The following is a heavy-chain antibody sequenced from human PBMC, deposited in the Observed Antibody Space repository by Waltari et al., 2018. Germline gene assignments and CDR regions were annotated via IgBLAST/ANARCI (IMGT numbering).Heavy chain of an antibody. CDR1: GGSISSYY. V-gene: IGHV4-4*07. J-gene: IGHJ4*02. D-gene: IGHD6-13*01. CDR3: AREGAREQLVIYFDY. Sequence: QVQLQESGPGLVKPSETLSLTCTVSGGSISSYYWSWIRQPAGKGLEWIGRSYTSGSTNYNPSLKSRVTMSLATSKNQFSLKLSSVTTADTAVYYCAREGAREQLVIYFDYWGQGTLVTVAS. CDR2: SYTSGST.